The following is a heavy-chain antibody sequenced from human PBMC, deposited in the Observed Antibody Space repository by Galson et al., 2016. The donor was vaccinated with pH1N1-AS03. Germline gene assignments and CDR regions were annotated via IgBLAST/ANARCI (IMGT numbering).Heavy chain of an antibody. CDR1: GGSISNSNYY. J-gene: IGHJ2*01. V-gene: IGHV4-39*07. CDR3: AAPYYDSSDDGGYFDL. CDR2: IYYSGSA. D-gene: IGHD3-22*01. Sequence: ETLSLTCTVSGGSISNSNYYWGWIRQPPGKGLEWIGSIYYSGSAYYNPSLKSRVTISIDTSKNQFSLRLKFMAAADTAVYYCAAPYYDSSDDGGYFDLWGRGTLVSVSS.